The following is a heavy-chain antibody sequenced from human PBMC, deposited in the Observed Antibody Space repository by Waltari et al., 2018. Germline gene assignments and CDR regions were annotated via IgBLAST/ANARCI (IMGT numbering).Heavy chain of an antibody. D-gene: IGHD5-12*01. CDR3: ARKAGSGYPYGPFYYDN. CDR2: INVDGGYI. J-gene: IGHJ4*02. CDR1: GFRFGDYW. V-gene: IGHV3-74*01. Sequence: EVHLAESGGGVVQPGGSLRLSCTGSGFRFGDYWMHWVRQAPGKGLEWVSLINVDGGYISYGDSGKGRFTISRDNAKNTVFLQLNSLRADDTAVYFCARKAGSGYPYGPFYYDNWGQGTLVTVSS.